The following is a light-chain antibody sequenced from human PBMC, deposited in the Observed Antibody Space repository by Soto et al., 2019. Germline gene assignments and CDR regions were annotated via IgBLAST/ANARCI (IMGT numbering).Light chain of an antibody. CDR3: QQSFVTPRT. J-gene: IGKJ1*01. CDR2: GAS. CDR1: QSVSSSY. Sequence: EIVLTQSPGTLSLSPGERATLSCRASQSVSSSYLAWYQQKPGQAPRLLIYGASNRATGIPDRFSGSGSGTDFTLTISRLEPEDFAVYYCQQSFVTPRTFGQGTRVDI. V-gene: IGKV3-20*01.